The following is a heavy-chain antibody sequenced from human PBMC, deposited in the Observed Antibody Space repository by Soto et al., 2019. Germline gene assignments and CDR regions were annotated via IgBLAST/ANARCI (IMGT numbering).Heavy chain of an antibody. Sequence: EVQLLEFGGGLVQPGGSLRLSCAASGFTFRDHAMTWVRQAPGQGLQYVSSINNSGGSTFYADSVKGRLTISRDNSKKTLYLQMNDLTAEDTAVYSCAQHLLDRGAESWGQGTLVTVSS. D-gene: IGHD3-10*01. CDR3: AQHLLDRGAES. CDR1: GFTFRDHA. V-gene: IGHV3-23*01. CDR2: INNSGGST. J-gene: IGHJ1*01.